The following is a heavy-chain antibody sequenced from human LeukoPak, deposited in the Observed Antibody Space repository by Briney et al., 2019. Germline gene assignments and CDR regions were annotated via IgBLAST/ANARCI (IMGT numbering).Heavy chain of an antibody. CDR2: INPNSGDT. CDR3: ARDPHEYRYYYMDV. V-gene: IGHV1-2*02. Sequence: ASVKVSCKASGYIFTGYYIHWVRQAPGQGLEWMGWINPNSGDTKYAQKFQGRVTMTRDTSISTAYMELSRLRSDDTAVYYCARDPHEYRYYYMDVWGKGTTVTVSS. J-gene: IGHJ6*03. D-gene: IGHD1-14*01. CDR1: GYIFTGYY.